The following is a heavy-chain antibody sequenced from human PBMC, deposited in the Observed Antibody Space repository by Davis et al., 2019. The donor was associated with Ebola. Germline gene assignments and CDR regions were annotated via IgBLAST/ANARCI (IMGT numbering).Heavy chain of an antibody. CDR2: INSDGSST. CDR3: VKDSGFWQLGYYYYGMDV. CDR1: GFTFSSDW. Sequence: HTGGSLRLSCAASGFTFSSDWMHWVRHAPGKGLVWVSGINSDGSSTSYADSVKGRFTISRDNAKNTLYLQMNSLRAEDTAVYYCVKDSGFWQLGYYYYGMDVWGQGTTVTVSS. J-gene: IGHJ6*02. D-gene: IGHD6-6*01. V-gene: IGHV3-74*01.